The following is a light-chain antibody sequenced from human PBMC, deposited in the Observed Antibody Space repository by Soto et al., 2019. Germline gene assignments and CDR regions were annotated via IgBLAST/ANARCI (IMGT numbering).Light chain of an antibody. CDR1: QTVSTF. Sequence: DIQMTQSPSSLSASLGDRVTITCRASQTVSTFLNWYQHKPGEAPKLLIYAASRLQSGVPSRFSGSGSGTDFTLTISSLQPEDFATYYCQQRYFTPLTFGPGTKVDIK. CDR3: QQRYFTPLT. CDR2: AAS. V-gene: IGKV1-39*01. J-gene: IGKJ3*01.